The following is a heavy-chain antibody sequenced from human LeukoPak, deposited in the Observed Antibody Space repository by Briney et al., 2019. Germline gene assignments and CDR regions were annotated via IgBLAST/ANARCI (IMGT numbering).Heavy chain of an antibody. Sequence: ASVKVSCTASGYTFTSCGISWVRRAPGQGPEWMGWISAYNGNTNYAQKLQGRVTMTTDTSTSTAYMELRSLRSDDTAVYYCARVTFPPDSSGWYDDPIFDYWGQGTLVTVSS. CDR2: ISAYNGNT. CDR3: ARVTFPPDSSGWYDDPIFDY. D-gene: IGHD6-19*01. J-gene: IGHJ4*02. V-gene: IGHV1-18*01. CDR1: GYTFTSCG.